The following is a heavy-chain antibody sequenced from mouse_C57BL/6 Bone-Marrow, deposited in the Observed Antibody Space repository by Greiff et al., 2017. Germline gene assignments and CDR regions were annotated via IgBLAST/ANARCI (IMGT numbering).Heavy chain of an antibody. D-gene: IGHD3-1*01. CDR1: GYTFTSYW. V-gene: IGHV1-50*01. Sequence: QVQLQQPGAELVKPGASVKLSCKASGYTFTSYWMQWVKQRPGQGLEWIGEIDPSDSYTNYNQKFKGKATLTVDTSSSTAYMQLSSLTSEDTAVYYCVTRASLAYWGQGSLVTVSA. CDR3: VTRASLAY. CDR2: IDPSDSYT. J-gene: IGHJ3*01.